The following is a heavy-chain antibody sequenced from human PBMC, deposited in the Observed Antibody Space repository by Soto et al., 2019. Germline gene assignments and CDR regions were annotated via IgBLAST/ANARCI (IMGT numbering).Heavy chain of an antibody. CDR2: ISYDGRNK. D-gene: IGHD6-19*01. CDR3: ARDWGSSGWYRGGDY. Sequence: PGGSLRLGCAGSGLTVSSYPMHWVRQPPVQGLEWVAVISYDGRNKYYAPSVKGRFTISRDNSKNTLYLQMNSLKPEDTAVYYCARDWGSSGWYRGGDYWGQGTLVTVSS. J-gene: IGHJ4*02. CDR1: GLTVSSYP. V-gene: IGHV3-30-3*01.